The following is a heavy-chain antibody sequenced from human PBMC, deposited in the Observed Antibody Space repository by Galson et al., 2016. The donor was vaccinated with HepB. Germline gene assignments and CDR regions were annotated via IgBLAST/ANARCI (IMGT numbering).Heavy chain of an antibody. J-gene: IGHJ4*02. Sequence: SETLSLTCTVSGGSIASPTSYWGWIRQPPGKGLEWIGSMYYSGITYYNPSLKTRVTVSVDTSKNQFSLKLNSVTAADTAVYYCAGHVRELARPYYFDYWGQGTLVTVSS. V-gene: IGHV4-39*01. D-gene: IGHD3-3*02. CDR3: AGHVRELARPYYFDY. CDR2: MYYSGIT. CDR1: GGSIASPTSY.